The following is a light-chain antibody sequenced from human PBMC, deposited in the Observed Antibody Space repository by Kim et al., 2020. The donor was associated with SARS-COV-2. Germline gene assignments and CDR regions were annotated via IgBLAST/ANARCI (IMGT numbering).Light chain of an antibody. V-gene: IGKV4-1*01. CDR2: WAS. CDR3: QQCYITPWT. J-gene: IGKJ1*01. CDR1: QSVLYSSNNKNY. Sequence: DIVMTQSPDSLAVSLGERATINCKSSQSVLYSSNNKNYLAWYQQKPGQPPKLLIYWASTRESGVPDRFSGSGSGTDFTLTISSLQAEDVAVYYCQQCYITPWTFGQGTKVDIK.